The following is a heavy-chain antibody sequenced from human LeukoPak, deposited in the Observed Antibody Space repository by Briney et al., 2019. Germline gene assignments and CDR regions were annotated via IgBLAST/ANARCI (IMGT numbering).Heavy chain of an antibody. CDR3: ARSEGPYYDFWSGYYDY. CDR1: GYTFTGYY. Sequence: ASVKVSCKASGYTFTGYYMHWVRQAPGQGLEWMGWINPNSGGTNYARKFQGRVTMTRDTSISTAYMELSRLRSDDTAVYYCARSEGPYYDFWSGYYDYWGQGTLVTVSS. CDR2: INPNSGGT. V-gene: IGHV1-2*02. D-gene: IGHD3-3*01. J-gene: IGHJ4*02.